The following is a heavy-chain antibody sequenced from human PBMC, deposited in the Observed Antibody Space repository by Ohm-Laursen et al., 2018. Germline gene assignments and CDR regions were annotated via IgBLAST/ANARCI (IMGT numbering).Heavy chain of an antibody. D-gene: IGHD5-12*01. V-gene: IGHV3-66*01. CDR3: ARRVATKTFDY. J-gene: IGHJ4*02. CDR2: FQSGGST. Sequence: SLRLSCTASGFTVSSHYMSWVRQAPGSGLEWVSVFQSGGSTYYADSVRGRFTISRDNSKNTVYLQMNRLRAEDTAVYYCARRVATKTFDYWGQGTLVTVSS. CDR1: GFTVSSHY.